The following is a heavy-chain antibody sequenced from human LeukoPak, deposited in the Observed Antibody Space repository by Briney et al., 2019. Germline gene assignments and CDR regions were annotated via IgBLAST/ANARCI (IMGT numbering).Heavy chain of an antibody. CDR3: ARAPSSFQTHKYFDY. CDR2: INPSGGST. Sequence: ASVKVSCKASGYTFTSYYMHWVRQAPGQGLEWMGIINPSGGSTSYAQKFQGRVTMTRDTSTSTVYMELSSLRSEDTAVYYCARAPSSFQTHKYFDYWGQGTLVTVSS. CDR1: GYTFTSYY. D-gene: IGHD6-6*01. V-gene: IGHV1-46*01. J-gene: IGHJ4*02.